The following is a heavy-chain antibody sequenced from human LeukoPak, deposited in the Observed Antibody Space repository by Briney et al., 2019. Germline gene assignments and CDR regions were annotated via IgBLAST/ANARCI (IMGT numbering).Heavy chain of an antibody. CDR1: GDSVSNSHYY. CDR2: VFYSGTT. J-gene: IGHJ4*02. CDR3: ASERWSRRSYFDY. V-gene: IGHV4-39*07. Sequence: PSETLSLTCTVSGDSVSNSHYYWAWIRQPPGKGLEWIGAVFYSGTTYCSPSLESRVTISVDTSMTQFSLKLTSVTAADTALYYCASERWSRRSYFDYWGQGMLVTVSS. D-gene: IGHD5-24*01.